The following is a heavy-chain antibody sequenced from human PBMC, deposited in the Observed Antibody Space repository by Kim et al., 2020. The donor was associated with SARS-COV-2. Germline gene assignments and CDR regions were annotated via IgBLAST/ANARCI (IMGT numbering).Heavy chain of an antibody. Sequence: GESLKISCKGSGYSFTNKWIAWVRQMPGRGLEWMGSFFPLDSDTRYSPAFQGQVTIPTDKSISTAYLQWNSLTASDTAMYYCATMGRYSYGYDGYYFDYWGQGTVLSVSS. V-gene: IGHV5-51*06. CDR1: GYSFTNKW. D-gene: IGHD5-18*01. CDR2: FFPLDSDT. CDR3: ATMGRYSYGYDGYYFDY. J-gene: IGHJ4*02.